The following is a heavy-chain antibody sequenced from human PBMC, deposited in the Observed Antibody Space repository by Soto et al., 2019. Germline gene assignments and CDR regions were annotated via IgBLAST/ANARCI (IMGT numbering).Heavy chain of an antibody. V-gene: IGHV1-69*01. CDR3: ASSSKLVTGYYYYYGMDV. CDR1: GVTFSRYA. J-gene: IGHJ6*02. CDR2: IIPIFGTA. Sequence: QVQLVQSGAEVKKPGSSVNVSCTASGVTFSRYAISWVRQAPGQGLEWMGGIIPIFGTANYAQKFQGRVTITADESTSTAYMELSILRSEDTAVYYCASSSKLVTGYYYYYGMDVWGQGTTVTVSS. D-gene: IGHD6-6*01.